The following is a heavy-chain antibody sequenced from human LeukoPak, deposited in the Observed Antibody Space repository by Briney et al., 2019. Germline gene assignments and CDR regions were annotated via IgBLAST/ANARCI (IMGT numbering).Heavy chain of an antibody. CDR2: ISSSSSYI. Sequence: GGSLRLPCAASGFTFSSYSMNWVRQAPGKGLEWVSSISSSSSYIYYADSVKGRFTISRDNAKNSLYLQMNSLRAEDTAVYYCARGYSSPTVPYYYYGMDVWGQGTTVTVSS. D-gene: IGHD6-13*01. V-gene: IGHV3-21*01. CDR3: ARGYSSPTVPYYYYGMDV. CDR1: GFTFSSYS. J-gene: IGHJ6*02.